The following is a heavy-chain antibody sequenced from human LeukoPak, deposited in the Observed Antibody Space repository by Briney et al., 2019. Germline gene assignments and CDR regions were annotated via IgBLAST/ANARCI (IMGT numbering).Heavy chain of an antibody. CDR3: AKAGTTGIHHWFDP. D-gene: IGHD1-1*01. CDR1: GYSISNDYY. CDR2: IYHSGGS. J-gene: IGHJ5*02. V-gene: IGHV4-38-2*01. Sequence: PSETLSLTCVVSGYSISNDYYWGWLRQPPGKGLEWIGNIYHSGGSYYNPSLKSRVTILVGTSKNQFSLKLSSVTAADTAVYYCAKAGTTGIHHWFDPWGQGNLVTVSS.